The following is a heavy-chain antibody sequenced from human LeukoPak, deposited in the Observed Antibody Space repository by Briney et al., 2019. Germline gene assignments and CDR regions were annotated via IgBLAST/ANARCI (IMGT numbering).Heavy chain of an antibody. J-gene: IGHJ4*02. CDR1: GFTFSAYD. CDR3: ARMSAVAGGLDY. D-gene: IGHD6-19*01. V-gene: IGHV3-13*01. Sequence: GGSLRLSCAASGFTFSAYDMNWVRQATGKGLEWVSAIGTTDDTYYPGSMKGRFTISRDNAKNTLYLQMNSLRAEDTAVYYCARMSAVAGGLDYWGQGSLVTVSS. CDR2: IGTTDDT.